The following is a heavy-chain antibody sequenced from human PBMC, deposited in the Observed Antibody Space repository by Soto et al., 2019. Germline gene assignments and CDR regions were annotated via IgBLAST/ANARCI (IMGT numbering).Heavy chain of an antibody. CDR2: ITSSGGRT. CDR3: AKDTRYADYVRWFDS. Sequence: EVHLLESGGGLVQPGGSLSFSGTASEFTFSGIAMTWVPQVPGGGLGGVSGITSSGGRTYYADSVKGRFTISRDNSKSTLYLQMNSLRAEDTAVYYCAKDTRYADYVRWFDSWGQGTLVTVSS. D-gene: IGHD4-17*01. CDR1: EFTFSGIA. J-gene: IGHJ5*01. V-gene: IGHV3-23*01.